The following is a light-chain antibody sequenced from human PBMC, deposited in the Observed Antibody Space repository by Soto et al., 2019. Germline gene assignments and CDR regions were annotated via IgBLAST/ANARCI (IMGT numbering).Light chain of an antibody. Sequence: QSALTQPASVSGSPGQSITISCTGTSSDVGAYNFVSWYQQFPGKAPKLMIYEVSNRPSGVSDRFSGSKSGNTASLIISGLQAEDEADYYCQAWDTSTHVVFGGGTQLTVL. CDR3: QAWDTSTHVV. CDR2: EVS. J-gene: IGLJ2*01. CDR1: SSDVGAYNF. V-gene: IGLV2-14*01.